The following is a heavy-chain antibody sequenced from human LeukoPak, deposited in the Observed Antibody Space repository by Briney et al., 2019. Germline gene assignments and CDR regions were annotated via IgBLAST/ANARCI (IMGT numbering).Heavy chain of an antibody. D-gene: IGHD6-25*01. V-gene: IGHV3-74*01. J-gene: IGHJ4*02. Sequence: GGSLRLSCAASGFTFRSYWMHWVCQAPGKGLVWVSRINSDGSSTTYADSVKGRITISRDNAKNTVYLQMKSLRAEDTAVYYCARGYSSGSRIDYWGPGTLVTVSS. CDR3: ARGYSSGSRIDY. CDR1: GFTFRSYW. CDR2: INSDGSST.